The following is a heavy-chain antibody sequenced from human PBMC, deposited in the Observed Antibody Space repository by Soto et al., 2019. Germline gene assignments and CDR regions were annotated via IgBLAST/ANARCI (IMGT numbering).Heavy chain of an antibody. CDR1: GVSISSSSHY. CDR3: ARHGLQNEFDL. Sequence: PSETLSLTCSVSGVSISSSSHYWAWIRQAPGQGLEWIGSGYQSGNTYYNPSLRNRVAVSVDTSTNQISLRVKSVTASDTGVYFCARHGLQNEFDLWGQGTQVTVSS. V-gene: IGHV4-39*01. CDR2: GYQSGNT. J-gene: IGHJ4*02.